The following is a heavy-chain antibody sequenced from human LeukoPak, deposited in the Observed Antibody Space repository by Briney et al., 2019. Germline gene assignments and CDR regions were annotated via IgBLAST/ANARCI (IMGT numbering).Heavy chain of an antibody. CDR2: INPNSGGT. Sequence: ASVKVSCKASGYTFTGYYMHWVRQAPGQGLEWMGWINPNSGGTNYAQKFQGRVAMTRDTSISTAYMELSRLRSDDTAVYFCASGFMGYDRSGYYDDAFDIWGQGTMVTVSS. J-gene: IGHJ3*02. D-gene: IGHD3-22*01. CDR1: GYTFTGYY. CDR3: ASGFMGYDRSGYYDDAFDI. V-gene: IGHV1-2*02.